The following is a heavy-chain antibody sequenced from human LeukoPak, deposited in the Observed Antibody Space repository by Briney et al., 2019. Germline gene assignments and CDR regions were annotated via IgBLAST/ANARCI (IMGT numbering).Heavy chain of an antibody. V-gene: IGHV3-64*01. D-gene: IGHD6-19*01. CDR3: AVGYSSGWTRPLDY. CDR1: GFSFSNYA. J-gene: IGHJ4*02. CDR2: ISSNAGST. Sequence: GGSLRLPCAASGFSFSNYAMHWVRQAPGKGLDYVSAISSNAGSTYYANHVKGRFTISRDNTKDTVYLQMGSLRAEDMAVYYCAVGYSSGWTRPLDYWGQGTLVTVSS.